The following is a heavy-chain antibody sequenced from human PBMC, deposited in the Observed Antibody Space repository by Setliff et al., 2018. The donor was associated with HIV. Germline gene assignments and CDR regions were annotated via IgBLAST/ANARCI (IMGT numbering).Heavy chain of an antibody. CDR1: GYTFIAYY. V-gene: IGHV1-69-2*01. CDR3: ATLSDSDILSLDY. CDR2: VHPEDGET. J-gene: IGHJ4*02. Sequence: GASVKVSCKATGYTFIAYYIHWVQQAPGKGLEWMGHVHPEDGETIYADKCQDRVTIAADTSTDTAYMELSSLRSEDTAVYYCATLSDSDILSLDYWGQRTLVTVSS. D-gene: IGHD3-9*01.